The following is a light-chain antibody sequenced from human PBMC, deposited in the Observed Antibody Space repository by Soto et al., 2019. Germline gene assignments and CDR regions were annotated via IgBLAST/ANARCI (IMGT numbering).Light chain of an antibody. Sequence: QSALTQPPSAAGSPGQSVTISCTGTSSDVGDYKFVSWYQQHPGKAPKLPIYEVSRRPSGVPDRFSGSKSGNTASLTVSGLQAEDEADYYCSSYAGNNNVVFGGGTKLT. CDR1: SSDVGDYKF. J-gene: IGLJ2*01. V-gene: IGLV2-8*01. CDR3: SSYAGNNNVV. CDR2: EVS.